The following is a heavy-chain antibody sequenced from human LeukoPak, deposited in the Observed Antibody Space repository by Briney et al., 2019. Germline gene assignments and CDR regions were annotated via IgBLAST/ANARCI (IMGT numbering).Heavy chain of an antibody. CDR1: GYTLTELS. Sequence: ASVKVSCKVSGYTLTELSMHWVRQAPGKGLDWMGGFDPEDGEIIYAQKFQDRATMTEDTSTDTAYMELSSLRSDDTAVYYCATEKDDSSGYYYFDYWGQGTLVTVSP. CDR2: FDPEDGEI. J-gene: IGHJ4*02. V-gene: IGHV1-24*01. CDR3: ATEKDDSSGYYYFDY. D-gene: IGHD3-22*01.